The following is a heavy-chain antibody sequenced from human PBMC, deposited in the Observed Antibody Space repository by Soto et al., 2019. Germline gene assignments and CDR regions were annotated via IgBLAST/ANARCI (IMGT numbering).Heavy chain of an antibody. CDR2: IIPILGIA. CDR3: ALSREVAATLWDDFQH. D-gene: IGHD2-15*01. V-gene: IGHV1-69*02. J-gene: IGHJ1*01. Sequence: SAKVSSKASRGTFSSYTINSVRQAPGQGLEWMGRIIPILGIANYAQKYQGRVTITAEKSTSTAYMELSSLRSEDTAVYYCALSREVAATLWDDFQHWGQGTLVTVSS. CDR1: RGTFSSYT.